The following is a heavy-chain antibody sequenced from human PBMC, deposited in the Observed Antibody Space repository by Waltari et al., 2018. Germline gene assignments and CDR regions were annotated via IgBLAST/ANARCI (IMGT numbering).Heavy chain of an antibody. CDR3: ARGRQQLASFDY. V-gene: IGHV4-39*07. D-gene: IGHD6-13*01. Sequence: QLQLQESGPGLVKPSETLSLTCTVSGGSISSSSYYWGWIRQPPGKGLEWIGSIYYSGSTYYNPSLKSRVTISVDTSKNQFSLKLSSVTAADTAVYYCARGRQQLASFDYWGQGTLVTVSS. J-gene: IGHJ4*02. CDR2: IYYSGST. CDR1: GGSISSSSYY.